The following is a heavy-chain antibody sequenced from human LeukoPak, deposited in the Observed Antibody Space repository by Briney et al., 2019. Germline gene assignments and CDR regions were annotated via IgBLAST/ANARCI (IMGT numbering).Heavy chain of an antibody. CDR3: ARDLHCSGGSCYSGLHY. Sequence: GGSLRLSCAASGFSFSPTWMHWVRQAPGKGLEWVSVISYDGSYKYYADSVKGRFTISRDNSKNTLYLQMNSLRPEDTAVYYCARDLHCSGGSCYSGLHYWGQGTLVTVSS. D-gene: IGHD2-15*01. CDR1: GFSFSPTW. V-gene: IGHV3-30*03. CDR2: ISYDGSYK. J-gene: IGHJ4*02.